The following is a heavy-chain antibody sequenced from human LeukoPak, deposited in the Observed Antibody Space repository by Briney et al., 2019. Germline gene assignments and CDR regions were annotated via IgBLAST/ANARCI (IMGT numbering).Heavy chain of an antibody. D-gene: IGHD3-16*01. CDR1: GYTFTGYY. CDR2: INPDSGGT. CDR3: ARANFWGVTGYYYYMDV. V-gene: IGHV1-2*02. Sequence: ASVTVSFKASGYTFTGYYVHWVRQAPGQGLEWMGWINPDSGGTNYAQKFQGRVTMTRDTSISTAYMELSRLRSDDTAVYYCARANFWGVTGYYYYMDVWGKGTTVTVSS. J-gene: IGHJ6*03.